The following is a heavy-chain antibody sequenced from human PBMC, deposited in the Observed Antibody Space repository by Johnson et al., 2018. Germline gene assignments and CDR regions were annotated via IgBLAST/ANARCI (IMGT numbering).Heavy chain of an antibody. D-gene: IGHD5-24*01. V-gene: IGHV3-30*18. Sequence: QVQLVESGGGVVQPGGSLRLSCSASGFTFSTYGMHWVRQAPGKGLEWVTSLSYDGNNIYYADSVKGRFTISRDNAKNTLSLQMNSLGAGDTAVYYCAKNLHGYQVYSPNRDGWGLGTTVTVTS. CDR3: AKNLHGYQVYSPNRDG. CDR2: LSYDGNNI. CDR1: GFTFSTYG. J-gene: IGHJ6*02.